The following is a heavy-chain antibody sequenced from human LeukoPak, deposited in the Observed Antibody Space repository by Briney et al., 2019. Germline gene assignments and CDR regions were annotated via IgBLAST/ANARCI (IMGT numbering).Heavy chain of an antibody. J-gene: IGHJ4*02. CDR1: GYTFTGYY. D-gene: IGHD2-21*02. Sequence: ASVKVSCKASGYTFTGYYMHWVRQAPGQGLTWMGWINPNTGVTNYAQKFQGRVAMTRATSINTAYMELDRLTSDDTAIYYCARSYCGGDCYWTIDYWGQGTLVTVSS. CDR2: INPNTGVT. V-gene: IGHV1-2*02. CDR3: ARSYCGGDCYWTIDY.